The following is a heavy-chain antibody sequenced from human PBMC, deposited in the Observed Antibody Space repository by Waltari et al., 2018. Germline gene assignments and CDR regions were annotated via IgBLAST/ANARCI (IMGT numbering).Heavy chain of an antibody. D-gene: IGHD1-20*01. Sequence: QVQLQESGPGLVKPSETLSLTCSVSGVSINNYFWNWIRQPPGKGLQWIGFIRHTGITKSNPSLKSRVTMAVDTSKSQFSLRLTSVSATDTAVYFCARWDSPDRYFGDWGQGTPVTVSS. CDR3: ARWDSPDRYFGD. CDR1: GVSINNYF. CDR2: IRHTGIT. J-gene: IGHJ4*02. V-gene: IGHV4-59*08.